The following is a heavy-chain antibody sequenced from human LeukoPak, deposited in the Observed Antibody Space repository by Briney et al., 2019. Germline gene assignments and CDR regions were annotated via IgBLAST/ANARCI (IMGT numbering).Heavy chain of an antibody. CDR2: IKQDGSVK. CDR1: GFTFSSYW. D-gene: IGHD6-13*01. V-gene: IGHV3-7*01. J-gene: IGHJ4*02. CDR3: ARGGGEQQSTLDY. Sequence: GGSPRLSCAASGFTFSSYWMSWVRQAPGKGLEWVANIKQDGSVKYYMDSVEGRFTISRDNAKKSLYLQMNSLRAEDTAVYFCARGGGEQQSTLDYWGQGTLVTVSS.